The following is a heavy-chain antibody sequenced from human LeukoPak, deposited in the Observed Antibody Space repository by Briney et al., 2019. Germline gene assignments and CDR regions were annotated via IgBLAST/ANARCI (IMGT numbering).Heavy chain of an antibody. CDR2: IIPIFGTA. CDR1: GGTFSSYA. V-gene: IGHV1-69*05. J-gene: IGHJ3*02. Sequence: SVKVSCEASGGTFSSYAISWVRQAPGQGLEWMGRIIPIFGTANYAQKFQGRVTITTDESTSTAYMELSSLRSEDTAVYYCARFQLRHPGGRAFDIWGQGTMVTVSS. CDR3: ARFQLRHPGGRAFDI. D-gene: IGHD5-24*01.